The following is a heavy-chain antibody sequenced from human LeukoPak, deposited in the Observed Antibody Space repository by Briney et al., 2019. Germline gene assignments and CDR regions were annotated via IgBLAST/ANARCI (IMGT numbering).Heavy chain of an antibody. D-gene: IGHD1-26*01. J-gene: IGHJ4*02. V-gene: IGHV3-23*01. Sequence: GGSLRLSCAASGFTFSSYAMSWVRQAPGKGLEWVSAISGSGGTTYYTDSVKGRFTISRDNSKNTLYLQMNSLRVEDTAVYYCAYKWEPNIWGQGTLVTVSS. CDR1: GFTFSSYA. CDR3: AYKWEPNI. CDR2: ISGSGGTT.